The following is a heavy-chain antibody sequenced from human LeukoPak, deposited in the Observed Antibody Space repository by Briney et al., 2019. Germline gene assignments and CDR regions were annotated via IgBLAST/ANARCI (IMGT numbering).Heavy chain of an antibody. J-gene: IGHJ6*02. D-gene: IGHD3-3*01. CDR3: ARDDFWSSYYSAGKVYYYYGMDV. V-gene: IGHV3-48*01. Sequence: GGSLRLSCAASGFTFSSYSMNWVRQAPGKGLEWVSYISSSSSTIYYADSVKGRFTISRDNAKNSLYLQMNSLRAEDTAVYYCARDDFWSSYYSAGKVYYYYGMDVWGQGTTVTVSS. CDR1: GFTFSSYS. CDR2: ISSSSSTI.